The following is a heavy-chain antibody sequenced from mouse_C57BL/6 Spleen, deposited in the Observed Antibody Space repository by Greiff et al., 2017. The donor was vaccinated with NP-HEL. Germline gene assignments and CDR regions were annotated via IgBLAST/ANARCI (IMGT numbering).Heavy chain of an antibody. V-gene: IGHV1-55*01. CDR3: AIGGGNGYDERGGFDY. CDR2: IYPGSGST. Sequence: QVQLQQPGAELVKPGASVKMSCKASGYTFTSYWITWVKHRPGQGLEWIGDIYPGSGSTNYNEKFKSKATLTVDTSSSTAYMQLSSLTSEDSAVYCCAIGGGNGYDERGGFDYWGQGTPLTVSS. CDR1: GYTFTSYW. D-gene: IGHD2-2*01. J-gene: IGHJ2*01.